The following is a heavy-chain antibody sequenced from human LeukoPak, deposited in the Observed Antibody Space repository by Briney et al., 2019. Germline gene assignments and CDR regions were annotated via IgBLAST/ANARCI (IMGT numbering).Heavy chain of an antibody. J-gene: IGHJ4*02. CDR1: GFTISSYE. CDR2: ISSSAGSI. V-gene: IGHV3-48*03. D-gene: IGHD5-12*01. Sequence: HPGGSLRLSCAASGFTISSYEMNWVRQAPGKRLEWVSYISSSAGSIYLADSVKDRFSVSRDNAKNSLYLQMTSLRAEDTGIYYCARVLLSGYDRPIDFWGEGTLVTVSS. CDR3: ARVLLSGYDRPIDF.